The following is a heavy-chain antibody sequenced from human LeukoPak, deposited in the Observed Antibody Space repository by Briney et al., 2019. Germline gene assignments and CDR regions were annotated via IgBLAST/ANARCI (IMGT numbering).Heavy chain of an antibody. Sequence: GGSLRLSCAASGFTFSRYSMNWVRRAPGKGLEWVAHIAYTGTTHYADSVRGRFAISRDNADNSLYLQMNSLRVEDTAVYYCARDPHSLDYWGQGTLVTVSS. CDR2: IAYTGTT. J-gene: IGHJ4*02. V-gene: IGHV3-48*01. CDR3: ARDPHSLDY. CDR1: GFTFSRYS.